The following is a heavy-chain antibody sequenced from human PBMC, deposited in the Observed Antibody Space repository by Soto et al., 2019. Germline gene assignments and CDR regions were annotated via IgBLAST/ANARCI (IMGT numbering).Heavy chain of an antibody. D-gene: IGHD1-7*01. CDR3: AKDRRAGGNYGFYSDF. V-gene: IGHV3-74*01. CDR2: INSDGSST. J-gene: IGHJ4*02. Sequence: PGGSLRLSCAASGFTFSSYWMHWVRQAPGKGLVWVSRINSDGSSTSYADSVKGRFTISRDNAKNTLYLQMNSLRADDTAVYYCAKDRRAGGNYGFYSDFWGQGALVTVSS. CDR1: GFTFSSYW.